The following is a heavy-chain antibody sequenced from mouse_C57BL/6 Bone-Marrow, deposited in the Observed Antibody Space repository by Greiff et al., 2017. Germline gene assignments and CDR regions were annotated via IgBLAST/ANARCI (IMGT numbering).Heavy chain of an antibody. CDR1: GFNIKDDY. D-gene: IGHD4-1*01. V-gene: IGHV14-4*01. Sequence: EVQGVESGAELVRPGASVKLSCTASGFNIKDDYMHWVKQRPEQGLEWIGWIVPENGDTEYASKFQGKATITADTSSNTAYLQLSSLTSEDTAVYYCTTGTPVAYWGQGTLVTVSA. J-gene: IGHJ3*01. CDR2: IVPENGDT. CDR3: TTGTPVAY.